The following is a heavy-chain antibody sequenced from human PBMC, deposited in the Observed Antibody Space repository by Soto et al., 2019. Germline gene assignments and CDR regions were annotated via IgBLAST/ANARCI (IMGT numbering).Heavy chain of an antibody. CDR2: IYYSVST. CDR1: GGSISSGGYY. CDR3: ARSIDP. J-gene: IGHJ5*02. V-gene: IGHV4-31*03. Sequence: PSETLSLTCTVSGGSISSGGYYWSWIRQHPGKGLEWIGYIYYSVSTYYNPSLKSRVTISVDTSKNQFALKLSSVTAAHPAVYYCARSIDPWGQGTLVTVSS.